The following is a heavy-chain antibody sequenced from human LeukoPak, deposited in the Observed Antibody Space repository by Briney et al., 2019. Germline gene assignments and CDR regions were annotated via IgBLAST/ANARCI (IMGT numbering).Heavy chain of an antibody. CDR2: ITSKTDGGTI. CDR3: TSSPQGESSAKNDC. Sequence: RAGGSLRLSCAASGFTFTNAWMSWVRQAPGKGLEWVGRITSKTDGGTIAYAAPVKGRFTISRDDSKNTLFLQMNSLNTEDTAVYYCTSSPQGESSAKNDCWGQGTLVTVSS. D-gene: IGHD1-26*01. CDR1: GFTFTNAW. J-gene: IGHJ4*02. V-gene: IGHV3-15*01.